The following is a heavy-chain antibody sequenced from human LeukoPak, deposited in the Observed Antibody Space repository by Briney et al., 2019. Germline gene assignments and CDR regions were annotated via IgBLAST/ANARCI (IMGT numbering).Heavy chain of an antibody. CDR3: ARDLGGAIPSYFDY. D-gene: IGHD1-26*01. V-gene: IGHV3-21*01. J-gene: IGHJ4*02. CDR1: GFPFSSYA. CDR2: ISSTSSNI. Sequence: GGSLRLSCAASGFPFSSYAMNWVRQAPGKGLEWVSSISSTSSNIYYADSVKGRFTISRDNAKNSLYLQMNSLRDEDTAVYYCARDLGGAIPSYFDYWGQGTLVTVSS.